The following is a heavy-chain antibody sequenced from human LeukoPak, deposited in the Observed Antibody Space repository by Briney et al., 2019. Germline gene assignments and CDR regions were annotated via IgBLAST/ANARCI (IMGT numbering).Heavy chain of an antibody. CDR2: INHSGST. CDR3: APRIAAAGPFDY. CDR1: GGSFSGYY. D-gene: IGHD6-13*01. V-gene: IGHV4-34*01. Sequence: SETLSLTCAVYGGSFSGYYWSWIRQPPGKGLEWIGEINHSGSTNYNPSLKSRVTISVDTSKNQFSLKLSSVTAADTAVYYCAPRIAAAGPFDYWGQGTLVTVSS. J-gene: IGHJ4*02.